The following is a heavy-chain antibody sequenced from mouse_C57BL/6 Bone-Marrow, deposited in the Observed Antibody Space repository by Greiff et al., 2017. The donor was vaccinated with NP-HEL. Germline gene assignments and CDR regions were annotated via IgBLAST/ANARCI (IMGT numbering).Heavy chain of an antibody. Sequence: VQLQQPGAELVMPGASVKLSCKASGYTFTSYWMHWVKQRPGQGLEWIGEIDPSDSYTNYNQKFKGKSTLTVDKSSSTAYMQLSSLTSEDSAVYYCARWAAYYRGAYWGQGTLVTVSA. CDR3: ARWAAYYRGAY. CDR1: GYTFTSYW. CDR2: IDPSDSYT. J-gene: IGHJ3*01. D-gene: IGHD2-12*01. V-gene: IGHV1-69*01.